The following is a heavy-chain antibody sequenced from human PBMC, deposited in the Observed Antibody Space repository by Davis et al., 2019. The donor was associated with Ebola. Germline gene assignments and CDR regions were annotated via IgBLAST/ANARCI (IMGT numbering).Heavy chain of an antibody. D-gene: IGHD2-15*01. Sequence: AASVKVSCKASGYTFTAYFMRWVRRAPGQGLEWMGLINPNTGGTQSAQKFQGRVTMTRATSMTTAYLELNSLRSDDTAVYYCARAVPATQNLDYWGQGTLVTVSS. CDR1: GYTFTAYF. V-gene: IGHV1-2*02. J-gene: IGHJ4*02. CDR3: ARAVPATQNLDY. CDR2: INPNTGGT.